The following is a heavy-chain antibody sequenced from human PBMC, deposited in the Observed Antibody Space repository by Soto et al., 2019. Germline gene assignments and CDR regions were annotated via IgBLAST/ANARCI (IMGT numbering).Heavy chain of an antibody. J-gene: IGHJ4*02. V-gene: IGHV1-58*01. Sequence: GASVKVSCKASGFTFTSSAFQWVRQARGQRLEWIGWIAAGSGYTNYAQRFQDRVTLTRDMSTATTYMELSRLTSEDTAIYYCAADATAWQQMVPSDYWGQGTLVTVSS. CDR1: GFTFTSSA. CDR3: AADATAWQQMVPSDY. D-gene: IGHD2-8*01. CDR2: IAAGSGYT.